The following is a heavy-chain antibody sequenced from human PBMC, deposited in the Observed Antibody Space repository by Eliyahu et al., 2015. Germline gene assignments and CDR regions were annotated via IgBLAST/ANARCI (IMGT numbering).Heavy chain of an antibody. CDR2: LNRDGGDI. CDR1: GFRMGSYW. V-gene: IGHV3-74*03. CDR3: VTGDVLDF. Sequence: VTMVESGGGFVQPGGSLRLSCAGSGFRMGSYWMNWVRQVPGKGLMWVARLNRDGGDIAYADSVKGRFTISRNNAENKAYLQMNSLRVEDTGIYYCVTGDVLDFWGRGTLVTVSS. J-gene: IGHJ4*02. D-gene: IGHD3-16*01.